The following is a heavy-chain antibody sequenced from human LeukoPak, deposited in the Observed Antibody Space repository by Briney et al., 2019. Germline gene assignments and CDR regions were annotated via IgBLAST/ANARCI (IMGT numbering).Heavy chain of an antibody. CDR3: AREVIAAEFDY. CDR2: IYYSGST. J-gene: IGHJ4*02. CDR1: GGSISSYY. V-gene: IGHV4-59*12. Sequence: SETLSLTCTVSGGSISSYYWSWIRQPPGKGLEWIGYIYYSGSTNYNPSLKSRVTISVDTSKNQFSLKLSSVTAADTAVYYYAREVIAAEFDYWGQGTLVTVSS. D-gene: IGHD6-13*01.